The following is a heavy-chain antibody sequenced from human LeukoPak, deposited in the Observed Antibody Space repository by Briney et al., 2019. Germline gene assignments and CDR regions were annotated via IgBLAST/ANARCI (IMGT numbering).Heavy chain of an antibody. V-gene: IGHV1-2*02. D-gene: IGHD1-26*01. J-gene: IGHJ5*02. Sequence: ASVKVSCKASGYTFTGYYMHWVRQAPGQGLEWMGWINPNSGGTNYAQKFQGRVTMTRDTSISTAYMELSRLRSDDTAVYYCARAPNIVGATSKNWFDPWGQGTLVTVSS. CDR3: ARAPNIVGATSKNWFDP. CDR1: GYTFTGYY. CDR2: INPNSGGT.